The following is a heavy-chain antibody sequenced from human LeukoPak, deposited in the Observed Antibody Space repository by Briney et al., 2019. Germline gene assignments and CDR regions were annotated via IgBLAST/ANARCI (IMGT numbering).Heavy chain of an antibody. J-gene: IGHJ4*02. D-gene: IGHD5-18*01. V-gene: IGHV3-23*01. CDR3: ARVPGYSWGFDY. Sequence: PGGSLRLSCAASGFTFSSYAMSWVRQAPGKGLEWVSAISGSGGSTYYADSVKGRFTISRDNAKNSLYLQMNSLRAEDTAIYYCARVPGYSWGFDYWGQGTLVTVSS. CDR2: ISGSGGST. CDR1: GFTFSSYA.